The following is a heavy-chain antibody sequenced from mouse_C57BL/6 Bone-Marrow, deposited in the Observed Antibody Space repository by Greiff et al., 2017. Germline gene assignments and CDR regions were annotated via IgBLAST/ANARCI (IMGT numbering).Heavy chain of an antibody. Sequence: VQLQQSGAELVRPGASVKLSCTASGFNIKDDYMHWVKQRPEQGLEWIGWIDPENGDTEYASKFQGKATITADTSSDTAYLQLSSLTSEDTAVYYCTTVGPAWFAYWGQGTLVTVSA. J-gene: IGHJ3*01. CDR3: TTVGPAWFAY. CDR1: GFNIKDDY. V-gene: IGHV14-4*01. CDR2: IDPENGDT.